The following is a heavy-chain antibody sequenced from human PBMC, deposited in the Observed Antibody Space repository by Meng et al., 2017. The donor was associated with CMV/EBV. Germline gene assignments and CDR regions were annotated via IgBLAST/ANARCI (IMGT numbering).Heavy chain of an antibody. V-gene: IGHV3-66*01. Sequence: GVKGRRKEKSGVGKEEGKGMEGEKVRKRGGSKKEEDEGKGRFTIYRDNYKNTLYLQRNRLRAEDTDVYYCARGTPQFDPWGQGTLVTVSS. J-gene: IGHJ5*02. CDR1: GVKGRRKE. D-gene: IGHD2-15*01. CDR3: ARGTPQFDP. CDR2: RKRGGSK.